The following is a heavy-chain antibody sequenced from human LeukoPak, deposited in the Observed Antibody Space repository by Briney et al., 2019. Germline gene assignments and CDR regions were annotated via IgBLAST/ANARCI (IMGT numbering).Heavy chain of an antibody. Sequence: ETLSLTCTVSGGSISSYYWGWVRQAPGKGLEWVASISSSSSYIYYADSVKGRFTISRDNAKNSLYLQMNSLRAEDTAVYYCAISGGNWGQGTLVTVSS. D-gene: IGHD3-16*01. CDR3: AISGGN. CDR1: GGSISSYY. CDR2: ISSSSSYI. J-gene: IGHJ4*02. V-gene: IGHV3-21*01.